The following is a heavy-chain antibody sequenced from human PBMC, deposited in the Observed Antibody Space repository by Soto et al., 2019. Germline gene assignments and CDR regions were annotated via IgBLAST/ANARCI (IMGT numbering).Heavy chain of an antibody. CDR2: IYHSGST. J-gene: IGHJ6*02. CDR1: GGSISSSNW. CDR3: ARDGSHYDYVWGSYRYYYYGMDV. V-gene: IGHV4-4*02. D-gene: IGHD3-16*02. Sequence: SETLSLTCAVSGGSISSSNWWSWVRQPPGKGLEWIGEIYHSGSTNYNPSLKSRVTISVDKSKNQFSLKLSSVTAADTAVYYCARDGSHYDYVWGSYRYYYYGMDVWGQGTTVTVSS.